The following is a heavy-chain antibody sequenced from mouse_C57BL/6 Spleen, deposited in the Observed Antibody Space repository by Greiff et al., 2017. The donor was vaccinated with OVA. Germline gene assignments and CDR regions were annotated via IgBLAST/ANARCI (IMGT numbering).Heavy chain of an antibody. CDR3: ARRGSTVVATNWYFDV. CDR1: GYTFTSYW. CDR2: IYPGSSST. D-gene: IGHD1-1*01. J-gene: IGHJ1*03. V-gene: IGHV1-55*01. Sequence: QVQLQQPGAELVKPGASVKMSCKASGYTFTSYWITWVKQRPGQGLEWIGDIYPGSSSTNYNEKFKSKATLTVDTSSSTAYMQLSSLTSEDSAVYYCARRGSTVVATNWYFDVWGTGTTVTVSS.